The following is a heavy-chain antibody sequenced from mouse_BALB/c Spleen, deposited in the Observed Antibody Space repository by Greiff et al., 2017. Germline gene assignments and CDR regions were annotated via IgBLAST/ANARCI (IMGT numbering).Heavy chain of an antibody. J-gene: IGHJ1*01. CDR2: ISSGGGST. V-gene: IGHV5-12-1*01. CDR1: GFAFSSYD. D-gene: IGHD2-4*01. Sequence: EVMLVESGGGLVKPGGSLKLSCAASGFAFSSYDMSWVRQTPEKRLEWVAYISSGGGSTYYPDTVKGRFTISRDNAKNTLYLQMSSLKSEDTAMYYCARQGDYDTWYFDVWGAGTTVTVSS. CDR3: ARQGDYDTWYFDV.